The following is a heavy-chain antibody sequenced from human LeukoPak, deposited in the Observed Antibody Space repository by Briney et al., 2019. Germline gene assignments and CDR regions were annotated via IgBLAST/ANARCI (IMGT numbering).Heavy chain of an antibody. J-gene: IGHJ4*02. V-gene: IGHV4-59*01. CDR1: GGSISSYY. CDR3: AGGGNGAYYFDY. D-gene: IGHD1-1*01. Sequence: SETLSLTCTVSGGSISSYYWSWIRQPPGKGLEWIGYIYYSGSTNYNPSLKSRVTISVDTSKNQFSLKLSSVTAADTAVYYCAGGGNGAYYFDYWGQGTLVTVSS. CDR2: IYYSGST.